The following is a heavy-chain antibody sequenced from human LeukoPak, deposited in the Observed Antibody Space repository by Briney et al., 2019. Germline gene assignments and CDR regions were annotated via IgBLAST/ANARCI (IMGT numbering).Heavy chain of an antibody. CDR1: EFSLISSW. J-gene: IGHJ2*01. CDR2: IKPDGSEK. D-gene: IGHD2/OR15-2a*01. Sequence: TGGSLRLSYAASEFSLISSWVSWVRQAPGKGLEWVANIKPDGSEKNYVDSVKGRFTISRDNSKNSLYLQMNSLRAEDTAFYYCASGGLYAWFFDLWGRGTLVTVSS. CDR3: ASGGLYAWFFDL. V-gene: IGHV3-7*01.